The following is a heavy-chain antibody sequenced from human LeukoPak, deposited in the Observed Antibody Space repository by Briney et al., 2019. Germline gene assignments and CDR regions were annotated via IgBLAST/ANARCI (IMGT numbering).Heavy chain of an antibody. Sequence: ASVKVSCKASGYTFTTYGISWVRQAPGQGLEWMGWINAYNGNTNYAQKLQGRVTMTADTSTSTSYMELSSLRSEDTAVYYCARDYYYDSSGLNWFDPWGQGTLVTVSS. CDR2: INAYNGNT. CDR1: GYTFTTYG. V-gene: IGHV1-18*01. D-gene: IGHD3-22*01. CDR3: ARDYYYDSSGLNWFDP. J-gene: IGHJ5*02.